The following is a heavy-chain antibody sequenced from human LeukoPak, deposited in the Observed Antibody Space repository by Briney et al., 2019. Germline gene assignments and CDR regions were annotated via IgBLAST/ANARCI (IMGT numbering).Heavy chain of an antibody. V-gene: IGHV3-7*01. D-gene: IGHD4-17*01. Sequence: PGGSLRLSCAASGFTFSSYWMSWVRQAPGKGLEWVANIKQDGSETHYVDSVKGRFTISRDNAKNSLYLQMSSLRDEDTAVYYCARDPNGDNDAFDIWGQGTMVTVSS. CDR3: ARDPNGDNDAFDI. J-gene: IGHJ3*02. CDR1: GFTFSSYW. CDR2: IKQDGSET.